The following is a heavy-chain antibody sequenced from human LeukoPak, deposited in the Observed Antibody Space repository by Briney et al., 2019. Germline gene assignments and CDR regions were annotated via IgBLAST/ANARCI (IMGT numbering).Heavy chain of an antibody. V-gene: IGHV3-74*01. Sequence: PGGSLRLSCAASGFTFSSYCMHWVRQAPGKGLVWVSRINTDGSSTSYADSVKGRFTISRDNAKNTLYLQMNSLRAEDTAVYYCARDSMVTGDVLDYWGQGTLVTVSS. CDR1: GFTFSSYC. J-gene: IGHJ4*02. D-gene: IGHD5-18*01. CDR2: INTDGSST. CDR3: ARDSMVTGDVLDY.